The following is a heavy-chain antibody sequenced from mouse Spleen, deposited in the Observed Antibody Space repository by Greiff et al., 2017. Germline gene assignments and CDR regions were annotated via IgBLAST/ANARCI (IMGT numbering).Heavy chain of an antibody. CDR2: INPNNGGT. Sequence: EVQLQQSGPELVKPGASVKISCKASGYTFTDYYMNWVKQSHGKSLEWIGDINPNNGGTSYNQKFKGKATLTVDKSSSTAYMELRSLTSEDSAVYYCARWDGYPWFAYWGQGTLVTVSA. CDR3: ARWDGYPWFAY. V-gene: IGHV1-26*01. J-gene: IGHJ3*01. CDR1: GYTFTDYY. D-gene: IGHD2-3*01.